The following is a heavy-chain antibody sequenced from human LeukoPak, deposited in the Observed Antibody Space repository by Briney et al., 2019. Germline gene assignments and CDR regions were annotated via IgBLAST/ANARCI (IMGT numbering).Heavy chain of an antibody. Sequence: PSETLSLTCTVSGGSVSSGSYYWSWIRQPPGKGLEWIGYIYYSGSTNYNPSLKSRVTISVDTSKNQFSLKLSSVTAADTAVYYCARGREGGAFDIWGQGTMVTVSS. V-gene: IGHV4-61*01. CDR1: GGSVSSGSYY. CDR2: IYYSGST. CDR3: ARGREGGAFDI. D-gene: IGHD1-26*01. J-gene: IGHJ3*02.